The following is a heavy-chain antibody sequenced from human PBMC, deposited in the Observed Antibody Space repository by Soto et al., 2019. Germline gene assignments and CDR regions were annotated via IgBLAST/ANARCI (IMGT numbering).Heavy chain of an antibody. Sequence: GESLKISCKGSGYSFTNYWIGWVRQMPVKGLEWMGIIYPGDSNTRYSPSFQGQVTISADKSISTAYLQWSSLKASDTATYYWASRTVPGSNDGCDIWGQGTMVTVSS. D-gene: IGHD3-10*02. CDR1: GYSFTNYW. CDR3: ASRTVPGSNDGCDI. CDR2: IYPGDSNT. V-gene: IGHV5-51*01. J-gene: IGHJ3*02.